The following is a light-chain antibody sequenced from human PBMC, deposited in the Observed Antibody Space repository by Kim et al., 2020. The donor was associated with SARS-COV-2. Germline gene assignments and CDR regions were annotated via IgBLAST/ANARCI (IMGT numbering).Light chain of an antibody. CDR2: DAS. J-gene: IGKJ4*01. V-gene: IGKV3-11*01. CDR1: QSVSPY. Sequence: SWAGGERATRSCKASQSVSPYITGYQRNPGLTPRLLIYDASKRATGIPARFSGSRAGTDFALTISSLEPDDFAVYYCQLRTNWLTSGGGTKVDIK. CDR3: QLRTNWLT.